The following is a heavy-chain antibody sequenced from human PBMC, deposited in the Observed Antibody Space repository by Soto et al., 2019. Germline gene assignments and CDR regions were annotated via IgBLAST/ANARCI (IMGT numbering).Heavy chain of an antibody. CDR1: GGSISGHS. D-gene: IGHD5-12*01. CDR2: IYPSGST. J-gene: IGHJ4*02. V-gene: IGHV4-4*07. CDR3: VRGRSYSVYDF. Sequence: SETLSLTCTVSGGSISGHSWVWVRQPAGKGLEWIGHIYPSGSTSYNPSLRSRVTMSLDTSSNQIFLNLTSVTAADTAVFYCVRGRSYSVYDFWGPGTLVTVSS.